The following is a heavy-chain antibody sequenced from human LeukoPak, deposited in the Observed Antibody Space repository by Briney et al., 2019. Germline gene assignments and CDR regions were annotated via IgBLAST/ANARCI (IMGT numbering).Heavy chain of an antibody. J-gene: IGHJ4*02. CDR2: ISGSGGST. Sequence: GGSLRLSCAASGFTFSSYAMSWVRQAPGKGLEWVSAISGSGGSTYYADSVKGRFTISRDNSKNTLYLQMNSLRAEDTAVYYCAKERGNEATVTTRGYYFDYWGQGTLVTVSS. V-gene: IGHV3-23*01. CDR1: GFTFSSYA. D-gene: IGHD4-11*01. CDR3: AKERGNEATVTTRGYYFDY.